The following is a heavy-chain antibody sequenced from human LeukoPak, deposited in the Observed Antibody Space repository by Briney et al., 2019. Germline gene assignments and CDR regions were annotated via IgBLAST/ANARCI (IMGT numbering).Heavy chain of an antibody. Sequence: QSGGFLRLSCVASGFTFSSYEMNWVRQAPERGLEWVSYISTSGSAMYYADSVKGRFTISRDNAKKSVYLQMNSLRAEDTAVYYCARDGAIYYFDYWGQGTLVTVSS. CDR3: ARDGAIYYFDY. V-gene: IGHV3-48*03. D-gene: IGHD1-26*01. J-gene: IGHJ4*02. CDR1: GFTFSSYE. CDR2: ISTSGSAM.